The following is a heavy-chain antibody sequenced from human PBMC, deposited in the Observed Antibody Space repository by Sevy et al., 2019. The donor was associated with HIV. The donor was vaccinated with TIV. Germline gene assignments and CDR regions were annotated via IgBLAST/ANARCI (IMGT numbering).Heavy chain of an antibody. CDR2: ISSSSSYI. V-gene: IGHV3-21*01. Sequence: GGSLRLSCVASGFTFSSYSMNWVRQAPGKGLEWVSSISSSSSYIYYADSVKGRFTISRDNAKNSLYLQMNSLRAEDTAVYYCARDFWSGYYTVEGVYYFDYWGQGTLVTVSS. J-gene: IGHJ4*02. D-gene: IGHD3-3*01. CDR3: ARDFWSGYYTVEGVYYFDY. CDR1: GFTFSSYS.